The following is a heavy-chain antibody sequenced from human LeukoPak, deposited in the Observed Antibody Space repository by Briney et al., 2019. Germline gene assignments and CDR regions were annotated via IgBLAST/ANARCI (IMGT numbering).Heavy chain of an antibody. CDR3: AKLAARRDY. J-gene: IGHJ4*02. CDR1: GFTFSSYG. V-gene: IGHV3-30*18. CDR2: ISYDGSNK. D-gene: IGHD6-6*01. Sequence: PGGSLRLSCAASGFTFSSYGMHWDRQAPGKGLEWVAVISYDGSNKYYADSVKGRFTISRDNSKNTLYLQMNSLRAEDTAVYYCAKLAARRDYWGLGTLVTVSS.